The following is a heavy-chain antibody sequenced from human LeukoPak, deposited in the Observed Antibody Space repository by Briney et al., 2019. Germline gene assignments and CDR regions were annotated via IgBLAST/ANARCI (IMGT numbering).Heavy chain of an antibody. CDR2: IQFDGSDE. Sequence: PGGSLRLSCAASGFTFSSYGMHWVRQAPGKGLEWVAFIQFDGSDEHYADSVKGRFTISRDNSKNTLYLQMNSLRAEDTAVYYCAKDRGGIVLLKGHTGWGQGTLVTVSS. CDR3: AKDRGGIVLLKGHTG. J-gene: IGHJ4*02. V-gene: IGHV3-30*02. D-gene: IGHD2-21*01. CDR1: GFTFSSYG.